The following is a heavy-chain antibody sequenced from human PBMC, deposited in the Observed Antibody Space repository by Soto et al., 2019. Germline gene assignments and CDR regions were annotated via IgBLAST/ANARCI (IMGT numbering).Heavy chain of an antibody. CDR3: ARRFQADFWSGSGDE. CDR1: GYTFTKYY. D-gene: IGHD3-3*01. CDR2: INPSNANT. V-gene: IGHV1-46*01. J-gene: IGHJ4*02. Sequence: EASVKVSCTASGYTFTKYYIHWARQAPGQGLEWMGIINPSNANTNYAQKFQGRVTMTRDTPTSTVYMELSSLRSDDTAVYYCARRFQADFWSGSGDEWGQGTLVTVS.